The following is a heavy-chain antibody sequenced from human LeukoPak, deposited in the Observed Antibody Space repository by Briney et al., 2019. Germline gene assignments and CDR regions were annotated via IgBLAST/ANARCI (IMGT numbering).Heavy chain of an antibody. Sequence: PSEPLSLTCAVSGGSFSGYYWRCFRQAPGKGLEWIGEINHSGSTNYNPSLKSRGTISVDTSKNQFSLKLSSVTAADTAVYYCARAGVVATIFDYWGQGTLVTVSS. V-gene: IGHV4-34*01. J-gene: IGHJ4*02. D-gene: IGHD5-12*01. CDR2: INHSGST. CDR1: GGSFSGYY. CDR3: ARAGVVATIFDY.